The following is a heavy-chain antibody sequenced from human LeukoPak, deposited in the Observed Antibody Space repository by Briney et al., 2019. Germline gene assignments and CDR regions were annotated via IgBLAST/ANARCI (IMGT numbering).Heavy chain of an antibody. CDR1: VFIFSNYA. Sequence: GGSLRLSCAASVFIFSNYAMQWVRQAPGMGLEWVAFIRYEGGNTYYADSVKGRFTISRDNSKNTMYLQMNSLNAEDTAVYYCAEDEVVPGYYYTDVWGRGTTVTISS. D-gene: IGHD2-2*01. CDR2: IRYEGGNT. J-gene: IGHJ6*03. CDR3: AEDEVVPGYYYTDV. V-gene: IGHV3-30*02.